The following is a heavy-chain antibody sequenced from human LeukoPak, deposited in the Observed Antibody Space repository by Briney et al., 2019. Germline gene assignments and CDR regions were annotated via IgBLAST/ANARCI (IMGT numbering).Heavy chain of an antibody. D-gene: IGHD3-22*01. J-gene: IGHJ4*02. Sequence: GASVKVSCKASGYTFTGYYMHWVRQAPGQGLEWMGWINPNTGDTNYAQKLQGRVTMTTGTSTSTAYMELRSLRSDDTAVYYCARVPYDSSGPTFSLRAPEGYYFDYWGQGTLVTVSS. CDR2: INPNTGDT. CDR1: GYTFTGYY. CDR3: ARVPYDSSGPTFSLRAPEGYYFDY. V-gene: IGHV1-2*02.